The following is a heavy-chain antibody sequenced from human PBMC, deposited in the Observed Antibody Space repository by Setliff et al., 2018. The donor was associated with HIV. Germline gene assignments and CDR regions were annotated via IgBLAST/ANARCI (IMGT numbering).Heavy chain of an antibody. D-gene: IGHD3-22*01. V-gene: IGHV3-21*01. Sequence: GGSLRLSCAASGFTFSSYSMNWVRQAPGKGLEWVSSISSSSSYIYYADSVKGRFTISRDNAKNSMSLQMDSLRAEDTAVYYCARTITMIQWGYYYYYMDVWGKGATVTVSS. CDR3: ARTITMIQWGYYYYYMDV. CDR1: GFTFSSYS. J-gene: IGHJ6*03. CDR2: ISSSSSYI.